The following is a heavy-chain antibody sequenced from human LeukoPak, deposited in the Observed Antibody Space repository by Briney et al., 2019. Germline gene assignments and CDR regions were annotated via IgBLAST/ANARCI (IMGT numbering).Heavy chain of an antibody. V-gene: IGHV1-18*01. J-gene: IGHJ5*02. D-gene: IGHD2-2*01. Sequence: ASVKVSCKTSGYSFTNYGITWIREAPGQGPEWLGWISGYNANAHYAQNVQGRVTLTTDTSTNTAYMELRGLTSDDSAMNYCARVGRGCSSIRCYWEDWFDPWGQGTLVIVSS. CDR1: GYSFTNYG. CDR2: ISGYNANA. CDR3: ARVGRGCSSIRCYWEDWFDP.